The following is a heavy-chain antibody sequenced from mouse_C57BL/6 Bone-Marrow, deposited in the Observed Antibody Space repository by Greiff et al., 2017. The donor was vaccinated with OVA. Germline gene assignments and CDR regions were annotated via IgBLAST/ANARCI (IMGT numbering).Heavy chain of an antibody. CDR2: IHPNSGST. CDR3: ARTYYSNLHYFDY. D-gene: IGHD2-5*01. V-gene: IGHV1-64*01. Sequence: VKLQQPGAELVKPGASVKLSCKASGYTFTSYWMHWVKQRPGQGLEWIGMIHPNSGSTNYNEKFKSKATLTVDKSSSTAYMQLSSLTSEDSAVYYCARTYYSNLHYFDYWGQGTTLTVSS. CDR1: GYTFTSYW. J-gene: IGHJ2*01.